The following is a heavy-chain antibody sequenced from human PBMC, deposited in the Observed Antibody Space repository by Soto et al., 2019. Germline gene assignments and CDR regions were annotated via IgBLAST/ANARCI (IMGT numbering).Heavy chain of an antibody. Sequence: GASVKVSCKASGYTFTSYGISWVRQAPGQGLEWMGWISAYNGNTNYAQKLQGRVTMTTDTSTSTAYMELRSLRSDDTAVYYCARAVLNYYYYYGMDVWGQGTTVTVSS. CDR1: GYTFTSYG. J-gene: IGHJ6*02. D-gene: IGHD4-17*01. CDR2: ISAYNGNT. V-gene: IGHV1-18*01. CDR3: ARAVLNYYYYYGMDV.